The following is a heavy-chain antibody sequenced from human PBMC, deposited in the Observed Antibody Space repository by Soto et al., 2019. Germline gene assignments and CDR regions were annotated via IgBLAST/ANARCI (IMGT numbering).Heavy chain of an antibody. V-gene: IGHV4-59*10. Sequence: SETLSLTCTVHGGSISSYYWSWIRQPAGKGLEWIGRIYTSGSTNYNPSLKSRVTMSVDTSKNQFSLKLSSVTAADTAVYYCARYNRSFWNGYYSRYDYYGMDVWGQGTTVTVSS. D-gene: IGHD3-3*01. CDR2: IYTSGST. J-gene: IGHJ6*02. CDR3: ARYNRSFWNGYYSRYDYYGMDV. CDR1: GGSISSYY.